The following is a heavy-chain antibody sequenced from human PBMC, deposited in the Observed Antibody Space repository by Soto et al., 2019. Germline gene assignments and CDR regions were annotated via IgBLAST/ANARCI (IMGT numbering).Heavy chain of an antibody. CDR2: IIPLFGTA. Sequence: QVQLVQSGAEVKKPGSSVKVSCKASGGTFSSYAISWVRQAPGQGLEWMGGIIPLFGTANYAQKFQGRVTITADEFTSPAYMELSSLRSEDTAVYYCARGNYGGNAWVGVYYYYGMAVWVQGTTVTVSS. D-gene: IGHD4-17*01. J-gene: IGHJ6*02. V-gene: IGHV1-69*01. CDR1: GGTFSSYA. CDR3: ARGNYGGNAWVGVYYYYGMAV.